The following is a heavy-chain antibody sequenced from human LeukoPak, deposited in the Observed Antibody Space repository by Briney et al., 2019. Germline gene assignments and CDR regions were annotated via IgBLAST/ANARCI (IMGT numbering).Heavy chain of an antibody. J-gene: IGHJ5*02. CDR3: AEFLSTGSTYWFDA. CDR2: IYPADSDT. Sequence: PGESLKISCKGSGYSLTNYWIGWVRQMRGKGLEWMGIIYPADSDTRYSPSFQGQVTISADKSISTAYLQWSSLKASDTAMYYCAEFLSTGSTYWFDAWGQGTLVTVSS. V-gene: IGHV5-51*01. CDR1: GYSLTNYW. D-gene: IGHD1-1*01.